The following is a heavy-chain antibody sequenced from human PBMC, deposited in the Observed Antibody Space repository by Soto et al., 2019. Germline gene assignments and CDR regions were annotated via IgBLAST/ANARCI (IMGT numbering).Heavy chain of an antibody. D-gene: IGHD3-22*01. CDR1: GFTFSSYS. Sequence: GGSLRLSCAASGFTFSSYSMNWVRQAPGKGLEWVSSISSSSSYIYYADSVKGRFTISRDNAKNSLYLQMNSLRAEDTAVYYCARETVRYDSSGFDYWGQGTLVPSPQ. CDR2: ISSSSSYI. CDR3: ARETVRYDSSGFDY. J-gene: IGHJ4*02. V-gene: IGHV3-21*01.